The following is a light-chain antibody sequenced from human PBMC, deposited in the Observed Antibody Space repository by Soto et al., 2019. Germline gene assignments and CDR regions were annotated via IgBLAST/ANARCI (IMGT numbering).Light chain of an antibody. CDR2: DAS. CDR3: QQLSNCPWT. CDR1: QSVSSY. Sequence: EIVLTQSPATLSLSPGERATLSCRASQSVSSYLAWYQQKPGQAPRLLIYDASNRATGIPARFSGSGSGTDFTLTISSLEPEDFADYYCQQLSNCPWTFGQGTKV. J-gene: IGKJ1*01. V-gene: IGKV3-11*01.